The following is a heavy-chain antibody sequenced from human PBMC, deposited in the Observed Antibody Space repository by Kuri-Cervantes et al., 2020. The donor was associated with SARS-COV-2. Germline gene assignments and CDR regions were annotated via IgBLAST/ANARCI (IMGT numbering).Heavy chain of an antibody. Sequence: LRLSCAVYGGSFSGYYWSWIRQPPGKGLEWIGYIYYSGSTYYNPSLKSRVTISVDTSKNQFSLKLSSVTAADTAVYYCARARIMITFGGVIVIGAFDIWGQGTMVTVSS. V-gene: IGHV4-30-4*08. CDR3: ARARIMITFGGVIVIGAFDI. CDR1: GGSFSGYY. D-gene: IGHD3-16*02. J-gene: IGHJ3*02. CDR2: IYYSGST.